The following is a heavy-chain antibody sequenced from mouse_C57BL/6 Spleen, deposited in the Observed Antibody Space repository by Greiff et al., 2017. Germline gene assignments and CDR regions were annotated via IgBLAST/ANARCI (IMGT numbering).Heavy chain of an antibody. V-gene: IGHV1-59*01. Sequence: QVQLQQPGAELVRPGTSVKLSCKASGYTFTSYWMHWVKQRPGQGLEWIGVIDPSDSYTNYNQKFEGKATLTVDTSSSTAYMQLSSLTSEDSAVYYCARRTVVFDYWGQGTTLTVSS. J-gene: IGHJ2*01. CDR2: IDPSDSYT. CDR1: GYTFTSYW. D-gene: IGHD1-1*01. CDR3: ARRTVVFDY.